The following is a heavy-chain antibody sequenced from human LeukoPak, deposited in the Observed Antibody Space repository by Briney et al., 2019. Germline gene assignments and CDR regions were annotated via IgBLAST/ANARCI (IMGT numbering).Heavy chain of an antibody. Sequence: SETLSLTCTVSGYSIRNGYNWGWIQQSPGKRLEWLGSIYQSGSTYDNPSLKSRVTLSIDTSKNQFSLKISSVTAADTAVYYCARDQGSSWYRSFFATFDPWGQGTLVTVSS. CDR3: ARDQGSSWYRSFFATFDP. V-gene: IGHV4-38-2*02. CDR2: IYQSGST. D-gene: IGHD6-13*01. CDR1: GYSIRNGYN. J-gene: IGHJ5*02.